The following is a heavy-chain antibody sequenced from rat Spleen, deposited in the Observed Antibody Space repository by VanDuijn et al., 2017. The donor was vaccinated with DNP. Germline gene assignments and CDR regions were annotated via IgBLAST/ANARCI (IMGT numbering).Heavy chain of an antibody. J-gene: IGHJ4*01. V-gene: IGHV5-7*01. CDR1: GFTLSDYA. Sequence: EVQLVESGGGLLQPGRSLKLSCAASGFTLSDYAMVWVRQAPKKGLEWVATITYDVIRTYYRDSVKGRFTISRDDAKSALYLQMDSLRSEDTATYYCARDNYVTSGAMDAWGQGTSVTVSS. CDR2: ITYDVIRT. D-gene: IGHD1-11*01. CDR3: ARDNYVTSGAMDA.